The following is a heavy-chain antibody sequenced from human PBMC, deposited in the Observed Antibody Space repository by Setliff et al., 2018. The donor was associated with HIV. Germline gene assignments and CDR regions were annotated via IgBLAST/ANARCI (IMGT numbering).Heavy chain of an antibody. V-gene: IGHV4-38-2*02. CDR2: IYHSGTT. CDR3: ARESTDSSGYYRGYFDY. Sequence: KPSETLSLTCTVSGYSISSVSYWGWIRQPPGKGLEWIGSIYHSGTTYYNPPLKSRVTISVDTSKNQFSLKLSSVTAADTAVYYCARESTDSSGYYRGYFDYWGQGTLVTVSS. CDR1: GYSISSVSY. D-gene: IGHD6-19*01. J-gene: IGHJ4*02.